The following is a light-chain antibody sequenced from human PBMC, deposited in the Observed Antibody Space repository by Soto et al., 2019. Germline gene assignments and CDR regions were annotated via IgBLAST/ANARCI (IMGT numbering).Light chain of an antibody. Sequence: QSVLTQPPSVSGAPGQRGTISCTGSSSNIGAGYDVHWYQQLPGTAPKLLIYGNSNRPSGVPDRFSGSKSGTSASLAITGLQAEDEADYYCQSYDSRLSGDVFGTGTKLTVL. J-gene: IGLJ1*01. CDR3: QSYDSRLSGDV. CDR1: SSNIGAGYD. V-gene: IGLV1-40*01. CDR2: GNS.